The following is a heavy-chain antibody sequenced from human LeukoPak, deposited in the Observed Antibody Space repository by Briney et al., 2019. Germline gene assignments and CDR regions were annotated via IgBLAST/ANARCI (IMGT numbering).Heavy chain of an antibody. CDR3: AKDQISGSYVYYFDY. CDR2: IWYDGSNK. Sequence: GGSLRLSCAASGFTFSSYGMHWVRQAPGKGLEWVAVIWYDGSNKYYADSVKGRFTISGDNSKNTLYLQMNSLRAEDTAVYYCAKDQISGSYVYYFDYWGQGTLVTVSS. J-gene: IGHJ4*02. V-gene: IGHV3-33*06. D-gene: IGHD1-26*01. CDR1: GFTFSSYG.